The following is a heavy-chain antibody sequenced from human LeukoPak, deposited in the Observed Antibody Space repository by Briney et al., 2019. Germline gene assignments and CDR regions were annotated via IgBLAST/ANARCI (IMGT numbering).Heavy chain of an antibody. CDR2: FKQDVSEK. D-gene: IGHD3-22*01. V-gene: IGHV3-7*01. J-gene: IGHJ3*02. CDR3: ARDHHRRLYDSQARDTFDI. CDR1: GFTFSSYW. Sequence: GGSLRLSCAASGFTFSSYWMSWVRQAPGKGLEWVANFKQDVSEKYYVDSVKGRFTISRDNAKNSLYLQMNSLRAEDTAVYYCARDHHRRLYDSQARDTFDIWGQGTMVTVSS.